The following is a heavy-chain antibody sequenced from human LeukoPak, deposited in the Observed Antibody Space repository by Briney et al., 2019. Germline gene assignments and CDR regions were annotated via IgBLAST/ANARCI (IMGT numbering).Heavy chain of an antibody. V-gene: IGHV1-8*01. J-gene: IGHJ1*01. CDR2: MNPNSGNT. CDR1: GYTFTSYD. CDR3: AVCYDSSGYYYVGYFQH. Sequence: ASVKVSCKASGYTFTSYDINWVRQATGQGLEWMGWMNPNSGNTGYAQKFQGRVTMTRNTSISTAYMELSSLRSEDTAVYYCAVCYDSSGYYYVGYFQHWGQGTLATVSS. D-gene: IGHD3-22*01.